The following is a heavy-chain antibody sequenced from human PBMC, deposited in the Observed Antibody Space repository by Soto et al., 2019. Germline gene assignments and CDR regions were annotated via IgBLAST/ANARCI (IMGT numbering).Heavy chain of an antibody. D-gene: IGHD3-22*01. CDR2: IVNGRNT. CDR1: GFTFSDYW. J-gene: IGHJ4*02. Sequence: GGSLRLSCAASGFTFSDYWMHWVRQAPGKGLEWVSRIVNGRNTYYADSVKGRFTVSRDKPKNALFLQLDSLRVEDTAIYYCAKDLSSLGWLALGAPFDSWGPGTLVTVSS. V-gene: IGHV3-74*01. CDR3: AKDLSSLGWLALGAPFDS.